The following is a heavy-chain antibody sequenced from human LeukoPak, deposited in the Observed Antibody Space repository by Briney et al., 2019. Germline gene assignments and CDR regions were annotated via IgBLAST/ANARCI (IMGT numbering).Heavy chain of an antibody. V-gene: IGHV3-23*01. CDR1: GFTFSSYA. CDR3: ARGADSDY. Sequence: QPGGSLRLSCAASGFTFSSYAMSWVRQAPGKGLEWVSGISGGGGNSYYADSVKGRFTISRDNSKNTLYLQMNSLTAEDTAVYYCARGADSDYWGQGTLVTVSS. D-gene: IGHD2-15*01. CDR2: ISGGGGNS. J-gene: IGHJ4*02.